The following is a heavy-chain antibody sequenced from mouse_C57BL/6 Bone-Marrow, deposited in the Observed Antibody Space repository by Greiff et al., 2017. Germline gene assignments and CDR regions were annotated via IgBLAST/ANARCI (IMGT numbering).Heavy chain of an antibody. CDR2: IDPETGGT. CDR1: GYTFTDYE. D-gene: IGHD1-1*01. J-gene: IGHJ2*01. Sequence: QVQLQQSGAELVRPGASVTLSCKASGYTFTDYEMHWVKQTPVHGLEWIGAIDPETGGTAYNQKFKGKAILTADKSSSTAYIGLRSLTSEDSAVYYCTSPLLTTVPYYWGQGTTLTVAS. V-gene: IGHV1-15*01. CDR3: TSPLLTTVPYY.